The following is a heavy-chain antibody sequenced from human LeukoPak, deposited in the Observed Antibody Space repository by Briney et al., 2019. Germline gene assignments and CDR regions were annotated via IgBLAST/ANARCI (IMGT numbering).Heavy chain of an antibody. J-gene: IGHJ3*02. CDR1: GGSISSGGYY. CDR3: ARDAQWPVSRRRAIDI. D-gene: IGHD6-19*01. Sequence: PSETLSLTCTVSGGSISSGGYYWSWLRHHPGKGLEWIGYIYYSGSTYYNPSLKSRVTISVDTSKNQFSLKLSSVTAADTAVYYCARDAQWPVSRRRAIDIWGQGTMVTVSS. CDR2: IYYSGST. V-gene: IGHV4-31*03.